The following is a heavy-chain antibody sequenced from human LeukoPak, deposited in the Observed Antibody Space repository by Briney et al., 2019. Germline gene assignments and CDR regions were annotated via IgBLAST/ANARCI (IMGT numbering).Heavy chain of an antibody. Sequence: GGSLRLSCAASGFTFSSYAMHWVRQAPGKGLEWVAVISYDGSNKYYADSVKGRFTISRDNSKNTLYLQMNSLRAEDTAVYYCARGMYSSSWYLPYYYYGMEVWGQGTTVTVSS. CDR1: GFTFSSYA. V-gene: IGHV3-30-3*01. D-gene: IGHD6-13*01. J-gene: IGHJ6*02. CDR3: ARGMYSSSWYLPYYYYGMEV. CDR2: ISYDGSNK.